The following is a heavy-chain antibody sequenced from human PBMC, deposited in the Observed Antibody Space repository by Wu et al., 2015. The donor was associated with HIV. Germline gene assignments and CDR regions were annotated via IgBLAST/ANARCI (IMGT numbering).Heavy chain of an antibody. D-gene: IGHD3-10*01. V-gene: IGHV1-8*02. CDR3: GRRGSWGDRTTIIRGGVDV. CDR1: GYTFTSYD. CDR2: INPNSGNT. Sequence: QVQLVQSGAEVKKPGASVKVSCEASGYTFTSYDINWVRQVPGQGLEWMGWINPNSGNTGYEQRFQGRVTMSRNISTTTAHMELSSLTSEDTAVYYCGRRGSWGDRTTIIRGGVDVWGQGTTVSVSS. J-gene: IGHJ6*02.